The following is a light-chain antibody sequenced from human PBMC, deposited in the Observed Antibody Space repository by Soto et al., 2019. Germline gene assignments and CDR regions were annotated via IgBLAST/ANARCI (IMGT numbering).Light chain of an antibody. J-gene: IGLJ1*01. Sequence: QSVLTQPPSVSGAPGQRVTISCTGSSSNLGSGFDVQWYQQLPGTAPKLLIYYNDNRPSGVPDRFSGSKSGTSASLAITGLQAEDEADYYCQSYDSSLSGYVFGTGTKVTVL. CDR1: SSNLGSGFD. V-gene: IGLV1-40*01. CDR3: QSYDSSLSGYV. CDR2: YND.